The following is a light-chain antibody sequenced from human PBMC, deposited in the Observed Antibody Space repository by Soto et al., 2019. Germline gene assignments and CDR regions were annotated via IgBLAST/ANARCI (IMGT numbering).Light chain of an antibody. CDR3: QQYGGSPRT. CDR1: QSVGSN. Sequence: EIVMTQFPATLAVSPGERATLSCRASQSVGSNLAWDQLKPGQAPRLLISGASSRATGIPERFSGSGSGTDFTLTISRLEPEDFAVYYCQQYGGSPRTFGQGTKVDIK. CDR2: GAS. V-gene: IGKV3-20*01. J-gene: IGKJ1*01.